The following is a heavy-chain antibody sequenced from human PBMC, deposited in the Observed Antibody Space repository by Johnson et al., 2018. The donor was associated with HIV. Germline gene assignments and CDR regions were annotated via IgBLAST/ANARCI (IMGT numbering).Heavy chain of an antibody. CDR3: AGTRRRVGGKPCGAFDI. D-gene: IGHD1-26*01. V-gene: IGHV3-30*02. CDR1: GFAFNAYG. Sequence: QVQLVESGGGVVQPGGSLTLSCAASGFAFNAYGMHWVRQAPGKGLQWVTFIRYDGSNKYYADSVKGRFTISRDNSKNTLYLQMNSLRPEDTAMYYCAGTRRRVGGKPCGAFDIWGQGTAVTVSS. CDR2: IRYDGSNK. J-gene: IGHJ3*02.